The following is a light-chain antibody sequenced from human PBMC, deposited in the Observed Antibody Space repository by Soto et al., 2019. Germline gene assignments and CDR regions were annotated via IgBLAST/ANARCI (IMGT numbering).Light chain of an antibody. CDR2: EVN. J-gene: IGLJ1*01. Sequence: QSALTQPPSASGSPGQSVTISCTGISSDVGGYNYVSWFQQHPGKAPKLIIHEVNQRPSGVPDRFSGSKSGNTASLTVSGLQAEDEGTYYCSSYGGYNNVVSGTGPKVTVL. CDR3: SSYGGYNNVV. CDR1: SSDVGGYNY. V-gene: IGLV2-8*01.